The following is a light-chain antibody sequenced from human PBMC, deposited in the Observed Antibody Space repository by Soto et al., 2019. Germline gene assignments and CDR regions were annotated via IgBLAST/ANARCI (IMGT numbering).Light chain of an antibody. Sequence: EIVLTQSPGTLSLSPGEQATLSCRASQSVYSNYLAWYQQKPGQAPRLLIYGASSRATGIPDRFSGSGSGTDFTLTINRLGPEDFAVYFCQQYGSSPLTFGPGTKVVI. CDR1: QSVYSNY. CDR2: GAS. CDR3: QQYGSSPLT. V-gene: IGKV3-20*01. J-gene: IGKJ3*01.